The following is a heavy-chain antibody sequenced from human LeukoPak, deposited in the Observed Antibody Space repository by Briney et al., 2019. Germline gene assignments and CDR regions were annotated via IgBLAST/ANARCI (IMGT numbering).Heavy chain of an antibody. Sequence: PSETLSLTCAVYGGSFSGYYWSWIRQPPGKGLEWIGEINHSGSTNYNPSLKSRVTISVDTSKNQFSLKLSSVTAADTAVYYCARIGARDGYNYRDYWGQGTLVTVSS. V-gene: IGHV4-34*01. CDR1: GGSFSGYY. J-gene: IGHJ4*02. D-gene: IGHD5-24*01. CDR2: INHSGST. CDR3: ARIGARDGYNYRDY.